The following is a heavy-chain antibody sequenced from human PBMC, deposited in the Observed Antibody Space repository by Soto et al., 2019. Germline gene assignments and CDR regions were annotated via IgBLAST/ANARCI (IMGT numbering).Heavy chain of an antibody. J-gene: IGHJ5*02. Sequence: PSETLSLTCTVSGGSISSGDYYWSWIRQPPGKGLEWIGYIYYSGSTHYNPSLKSRVTISVDTSKNQFSLKLSSVTAADTAVYYCARERPDGARLDPWGQGNLVTVSS. CDR2: IYYSGST. V-gene: IGHV4-30-4*01. D-gene: IGHD6-6*01. CDR3: ARERPDGARLDP. CDR1: GGSISSGDYY.